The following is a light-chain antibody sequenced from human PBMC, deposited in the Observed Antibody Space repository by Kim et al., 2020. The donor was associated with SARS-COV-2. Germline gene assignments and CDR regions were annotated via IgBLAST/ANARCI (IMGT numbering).Light chain of an antibody. J-gene: IGKJ5*01. CDR1: QTVAGNF. CDR3: QQLGGSPEIT. Sequence: PGERVTHSCRASQTVAGNFLAWYQHKFGRAPRLLILGASTRASGISDRFSGSGSGTDFTLTISRLEPEDSAVYYCQQLGGSPEITFGQGTRLEIK. V-gene: IGKV3-20*01. CDR2: GAS.